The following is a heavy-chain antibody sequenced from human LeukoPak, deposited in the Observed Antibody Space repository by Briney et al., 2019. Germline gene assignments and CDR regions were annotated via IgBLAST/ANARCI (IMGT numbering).Heavy chain of an antibody. J-gene: IGHJ4*02. CDR3: AKESWFGEPSLDH. Sequence: GGALRLSCAASGFTFSGYAMSWVRQAPGKGLEWVASINARATSPYYADSVKGRFTISRDNAENTLHLQMSGLRADDTAVYYCAKESWFGEPSLDHWGQGALVTVSA. D-gene: IGHD3-10*01. CDR2: INARATSP. CDR1: GFTFSGYA. V-gene: IGHV3-23*01.